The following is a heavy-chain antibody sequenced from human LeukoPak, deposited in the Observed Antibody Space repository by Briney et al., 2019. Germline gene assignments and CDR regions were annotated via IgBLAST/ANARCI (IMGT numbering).Heavy chain of an antibody. CDR1: GGSISPYY. CDR3: ARDGNPWNLDV. Sequence: SETLSLTCTVSGGSISPYYWTWIRQSPGKALEWIGYIYYSGRTSYNPSLKSRVTMSVDTSKNQFSLQLSSVTAADTAVCYCARDGNPWNLDVWGRGTLVTVSS. CDR2: IYYSGRT. D-gene: IGHD1-26*01. V-gene: IGHV4-59*01. J-gene: IGHJ2*01.